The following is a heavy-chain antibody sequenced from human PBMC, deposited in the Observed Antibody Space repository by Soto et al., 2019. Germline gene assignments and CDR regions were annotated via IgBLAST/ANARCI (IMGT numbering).Heavy chain of an antibody. V-gene: IGHV1-8*01. D-gene: IGHD2-2*01. CDR3: ARVPIPAATHYYYYMDV. J-gene: IGHJ6*03. CDR2: MNPNSGNT. CDR1: GYTFTSYD. Sequence: QVQLVQSGAEVKKPGASVKVSCKASGYTFTSYDINWVRQATGQGLEWMGWMNPNSGNTGYAQKFQGRVTMTRNTSISTAYMELSSLRSEDTAVYYCARVPIPAATHYYYYMDVWGKGTTVTVSS.